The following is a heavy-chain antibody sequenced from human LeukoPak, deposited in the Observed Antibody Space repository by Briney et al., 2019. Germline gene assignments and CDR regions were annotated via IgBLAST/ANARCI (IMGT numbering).Heavy chain of an antibody. CDR2: MNPNSGNT. CDR3: ARVVTGTVWFGIYYYYYMDV. CDR1: GDSFSTYD. J-gene: IGHJ6*03. Sequence: ASVKVSCKTSGDSFSTYDINWVRQATGQGLEWMGWMNPNSGNTGYAQKFQGRVTITRNTSISTAYMELSSLRSEDTAVYYCARVVTGTVWFGIYYYYYMDVWGKGTTVTVSS. V-gene: IGHV1-8*03. D-gene: IGHD1-20*01.